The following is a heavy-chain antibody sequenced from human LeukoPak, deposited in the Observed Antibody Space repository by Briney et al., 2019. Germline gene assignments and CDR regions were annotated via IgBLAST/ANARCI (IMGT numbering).Heavy chain of an antibody. J-gene: IGHJ4*02. V-gene: IGHV3-66*01. CDR2: VYSGGNT. CDR1: GFTVSSNY. Sequence: GGSLRLSCAASGFTVSSNYMSWVRQAPRKGLEWVSVVYSGGNTYYADSVKCRFTVSGDNSRNTLHLQMKSLRAEDTAVYYCALESAGTLRYWGQGTLVTVSS. D-gene: IGHD6-13*01. CDR3: ALESAGTLRY.